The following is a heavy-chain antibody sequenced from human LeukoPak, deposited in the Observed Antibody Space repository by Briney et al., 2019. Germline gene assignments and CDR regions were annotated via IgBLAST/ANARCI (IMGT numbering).Heavy chain of an antibody. V-gene: IGHV4-34*01. CDR2: INHSGST. CDR1: GGSFSGYY. CDR3: ARRRFIAARRWLDP. Sequence: HPSETLSLTCAVYGGSFSGYYWSWIRQPPGKGLEWIGEINHSGSTNYNPSLKSRVTISVDTSKNQFSLKLSSVTAADTAVYYCARRRFIAARRWLDPWGQGTLVTVSS. D-gene: IGHD6-6*01. J-gene: IGHJ5*02.